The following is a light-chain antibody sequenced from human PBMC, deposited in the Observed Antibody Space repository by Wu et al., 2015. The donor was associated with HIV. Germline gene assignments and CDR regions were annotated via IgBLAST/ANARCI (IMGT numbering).Light chain of an antibody. CDR2: GAS. CDR1: QSVRRD. Sequence: EIVMTQSPATLSVSPGESTTLSCRASQSVRRDLAWYQQKPGQAPRLLIYGASTRATGIPDRFSGSGSGTDFTLTISRLEPEDFAVYYCQQYGTSPWTFGQGTKVEIK. CDR3: QQYGTSPWT. J-gene: IGKJ1*01. V-gene: IGKV3-20*01.